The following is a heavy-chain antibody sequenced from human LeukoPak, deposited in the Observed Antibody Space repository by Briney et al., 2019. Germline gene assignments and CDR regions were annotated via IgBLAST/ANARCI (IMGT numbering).Heavy chain of an antibody. V-gene: IGHV3-74*01. D-gene: IGHD5-24*01. CDR2: INSDGSST. CDR1: GFTYSSYW. J-gene: IGHJ6*03. Sequence: GGSLRLSCAASGFTYSSYWMHWVRQAPGKGLVWVSRINSDGSSTSYADSVKGRFTISRDNAKNTLYLQMNSLRAEDTAVYYCARGTWATLYYYFMDVWGKGTTVTVSS. CDR3: ARGTWATLYYYFMDV.